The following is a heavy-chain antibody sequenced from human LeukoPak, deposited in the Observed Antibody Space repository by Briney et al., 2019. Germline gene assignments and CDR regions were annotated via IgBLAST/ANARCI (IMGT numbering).Heavy chain of an antibody. D-gene: IGHD1-26*01. CDR3: ATRPPKWELLVGFDI. V-gene: IGHV3-7*01. CDR2: IKQDGSEK. J-gene: IGHJ3*02. CDR1: GFTFSSYW. Sequence: TGGSLRLSCAASGFTFSSYWMSWVRQAPGKGLEWVANIKQDGSEKYYVDSVKGRFTISRDNAKNSLYLQMNSLRAEDTAVYYCATRPPKWELLVGFDIWGQGTMVTVSS.